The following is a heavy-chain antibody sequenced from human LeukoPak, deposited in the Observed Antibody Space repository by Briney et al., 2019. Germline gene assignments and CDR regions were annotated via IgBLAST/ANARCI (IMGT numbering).Heavy chain of an antibody. Sequence: AQPLSLTCTVSGGSISSGGYYWSWIRQHPGKGLEWIGYIYYSGSTYYNPSLKSRVTISVDTSKNQFSLKLSSVTAADTAVYYCAREISWDGASGNWFDPWGQGTLVTVSS. CDR2: IYYSGST. V-gene: IGHV4-31*03. CDR1: GGSISSGGYY. J-gene: IGHJ5*02. CDR3: AREISWDGASGNWFDP. D-gene: IGHD4-17*01.